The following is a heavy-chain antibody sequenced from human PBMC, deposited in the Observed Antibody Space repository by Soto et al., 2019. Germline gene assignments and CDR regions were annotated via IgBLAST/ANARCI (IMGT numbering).Heavy chain of an antibody. D-gene: IGHD2-15*01. CDR2: ISYDGSDK. CDR1: GFTFSSYG. J-gene: IGHJ1*01. CDR3: EKGVVVATTYFQH. V-gene: IGHV3-30*18. Sequence: QVQLVESGGGVVQPGRSLRLSCAASGFTFSSYGMHWVRQAPGKGLEWVAVISYDGSDKYYADSLKGRFTIARDNYKNTLYLQMDSLTAEDTAVYYCEKGVVVATTYFQHWVQGTLVTVSS.